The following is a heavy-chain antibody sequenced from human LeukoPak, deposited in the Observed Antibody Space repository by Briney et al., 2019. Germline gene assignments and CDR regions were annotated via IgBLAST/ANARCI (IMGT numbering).Heavy chain of an antibody. V-gene: IGHV1-69*13. J-gene: IGHJ4*02. Sequence: SVKVSCKASGYSFTGYYIHWVRQAPGQGLEWMGGIIPIFGTANYAQKFQGRVTITADESTSTTYMELSSLRSEDTAVYYCARVHGGATLVYWGQGTLVTVSS. CDR1: GYSFTGYY. D-gene: IGHD4-23*01. CDR3: ARVHGGATLVY. CDR2: IIPIFGTA.